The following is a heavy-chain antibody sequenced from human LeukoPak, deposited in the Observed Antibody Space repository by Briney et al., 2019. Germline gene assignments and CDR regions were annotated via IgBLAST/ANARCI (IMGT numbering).Heavy chain of an antibody. CDR2: ISYDGSNK. V-gene: IGHV3-30*18. Sequence: GRSLRLSCAASGFTFSSYGMHWVRQAPGEGLEWVAVISYDGSNKYYADSVKGRFTISRDNSKNTLYLQMNSLRAEDTAVYYCAKSGYSYDWYYFDYWGQGTLVTVSS. CDR1: GFTFSSYG. J-gene: IGHJ4*02. CDR3: AKSGYSYDWYYFDY. D-gene: IGHD5-18*01.